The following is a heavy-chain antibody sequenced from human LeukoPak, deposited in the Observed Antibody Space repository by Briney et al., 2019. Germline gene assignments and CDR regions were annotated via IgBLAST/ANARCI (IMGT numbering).Heavy chain of an antibody. CDR1: GYSISSGCY. D-gene: IGHD3-16*01. J-gene: IGHJ4*02. CDR2: IYHSGST. Sequence: PSETLSLTCAVSGYSISSGCYWGWIRQPPGKGVEWIGSIYHSGSTYYNPSLKSRVTISVDTSKNQFSLKLSSVTAADTAVYYCARHSRLQPTLGGYFDYWGQGTLVTVSS. V-gene: IGHV4-38-2*01. CDR3: ARHSRLQPTLGGYFDY.